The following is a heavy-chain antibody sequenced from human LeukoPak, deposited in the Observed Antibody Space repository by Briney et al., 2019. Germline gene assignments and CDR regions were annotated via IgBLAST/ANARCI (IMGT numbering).Heavy chain of an antibody. CDR2: IGHTGSIT. D-gene: IGHD3-10*01. Sequence: GGSLRLSCAGSGFTFGSYSMNWVRHAPGKGLEWVSYIGHTGSITDYANSVKGRFTVSRDNAKNSLYLQMNTLRAEDTAVYYCVRDGAVVTSGSYPWRYFQYWGLGTLVTVSS. V-gene: IGHV3-48*04. CDR3: VRDGAVVTSGSYPWRYFQY. J-gene: IGHJ1*01. CDR1: GFTFGSYS.